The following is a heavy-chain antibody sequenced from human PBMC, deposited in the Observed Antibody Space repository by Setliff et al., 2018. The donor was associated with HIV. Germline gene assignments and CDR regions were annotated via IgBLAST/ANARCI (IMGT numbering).Heavy chain of an antibody. CDR3: ARTALWFDKADWYFDL. J-gene: IGHJ2*01. D-gene: IGHD3-10*01. Sequence: SETLSLTCAVSGYSIRSSYWWGWIRQSPGKGLEWIGNVYNSGNTYYNPSLKRRVTMSVDTFKNQLSLKLSSVTAVDTAVYYCARTALWFDKADWYFDLWGRGTLVTVSS. CDR2: VYNSGNT. V-gene: IGHV4-28*01. CDR1: GYSIRSSYW.